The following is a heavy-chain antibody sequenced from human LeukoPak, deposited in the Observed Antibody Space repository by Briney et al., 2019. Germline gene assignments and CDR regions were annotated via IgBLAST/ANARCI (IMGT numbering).Heavy chain of an antibody. CDR1: GFSLSTTGVG. CDR2: VYWNDDK. D-gene: IGHD4-17*01. Sequence: SGPTLVNPTQTLTLTCTFSGFSLSTTGVGVGWVRQPPGKALEWLTLVYWNDDKRYSPSLKSRITITKDTSKNQAVLTMSNMDPVDTATYYCAQYPDYGGDYDAFDIWGQGTMVTVSS. J-gene: IGHJ3*02. V-gene: IGHV2-5*01. CDR3: AQYPDYGGDYDAFDI.